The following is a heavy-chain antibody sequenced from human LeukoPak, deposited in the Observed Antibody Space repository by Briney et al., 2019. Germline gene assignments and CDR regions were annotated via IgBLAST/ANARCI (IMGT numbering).Heavy chain of an antibody. CDR3: AREGLATMIRGVIPY. Sequence: SETLSLTCTVSGGSVSSGSYYWSWIPQPPGKGLEWIGYIYYSGNTNYNPSLKSRVTISVDTSKNQFSLKLSSVTAADTAVYYCAREGLATMIRGVIPYWGQGTLVTVS. V-gene: IGHV4-61*01. J-gene: IGHJ4*02. CDR2: IYYSGNT. CDR1: GGSVSSGSYY. D-gene: IGHD3-10*01.